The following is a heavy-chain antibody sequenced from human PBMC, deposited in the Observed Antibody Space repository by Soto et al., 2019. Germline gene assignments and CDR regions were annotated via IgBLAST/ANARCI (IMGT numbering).Heavy chain of an antibody. CDR1: GGSISSYD. CDR3: ARDYSKAVAAPGDYYYYMDV. CDR2: IYYSGST. J-gene: IGHJ6*03. V-gene: IGHV4-59*01. Sequence: SETLSLTCTVSGGSISSYDWSWIRQPPGKGLEWIGYIYYSGSTNYNPSLKSRVTISVDTSKNQFSLKLSSVTAADTAVYYCARDYSKAVAAPGDYYYYMDVWGKGTTVTVSS. D-gene: IGHD6-19*01.